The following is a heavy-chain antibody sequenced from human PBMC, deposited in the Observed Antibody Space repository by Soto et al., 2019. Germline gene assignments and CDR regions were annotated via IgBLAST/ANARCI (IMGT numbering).Heavy chain of an antibody. V-gene: IGHV4-59*06. D-gene: IGHD3-16*01. J-gene: IGHJ4*02. CDR2: IYYSGST. CDR3: ARDRPYDYISD. CDR1: GGSISSYY. Sequence: PSETLSLTCTVSGGSISSYYWGWVRQHPGKGLEWIGYIYYSGSTYYNPSLKSRVTISVDTSKNQFSLKLSSVTAADTAVYYCARDRPYDYISDWGQGTLVTVSS.